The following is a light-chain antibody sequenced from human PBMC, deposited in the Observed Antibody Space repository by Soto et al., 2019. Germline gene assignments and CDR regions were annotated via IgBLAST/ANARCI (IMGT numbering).Light chain of an antibody. J-gene: IGKJ4*01. CDR3: QQRSSWPLT. Sequence: EIVLTQSPATLSLSPGERATRSCRASQSISSYLAWYQQKRGQAPRLLIYDASNRATGIPARFSGSGSGTDFTLTMSSLETEDFAVYYCQQRSSWPLTFGGGTKVEIK. CDR1: QSISSY. V-gene: IGKV3-11*01. CDR2: DAS.